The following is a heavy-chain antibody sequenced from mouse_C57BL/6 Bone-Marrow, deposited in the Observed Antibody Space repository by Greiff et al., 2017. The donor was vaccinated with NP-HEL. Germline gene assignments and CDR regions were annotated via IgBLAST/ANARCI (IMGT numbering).Heavy chain of an antibody. Sequence: EVMLVESEGGLVQPGSSMKLSCTASGFTFSDYYMAWVRQVPENGLGWVANINYDGSSTYYLDSLKSRFLISRDNAKNILYLQMSSLKSEDTATYYCARGNYYGSSLYAMDYWGQGTSVTVSS. D-gene: IGHD1-1*01. J-gene: IGHJ4*01. CDR3: ARGNYYGSSLYAMDY. CDR2: INYDGSST. CDR1: GFTFSDYY. V-gene: IGHV5-16*01.